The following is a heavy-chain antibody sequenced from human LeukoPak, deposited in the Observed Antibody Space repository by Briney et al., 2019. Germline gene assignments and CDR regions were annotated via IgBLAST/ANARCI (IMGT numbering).Heavy chain of an antibody. CDR3: ARGADSSGYYLDYYGMDV. D-gene: IGHD3-22*01. Sequence: ASVKVSCKASGYTFTGYYMHWVRQAPGQGLEWMGWINPNSGGTNYAQKFQGRVTMTRDTSISTAYMELSRPRSDDTAVYYCARGADSSGYYLDYYGMDVWGQGTTVTVSS. J-gene: IGHJ6*02. CDR2: INPNSGGT. V-gene: IGHV1-2*02. CDR1: GYTFTGYY.